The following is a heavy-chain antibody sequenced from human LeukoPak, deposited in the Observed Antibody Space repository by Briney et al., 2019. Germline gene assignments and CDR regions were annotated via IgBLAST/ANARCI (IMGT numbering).Heavy chain of an antibody. D-gene: IGHD3-10*01. CDR2: IYYSGST. CDR1: GYSISSGNY. J-gene: IGHJ5*02. V-gene: IGHV4-38-2*02. Sequence: SETLSLTCTVSGYSISSGNYWGWIRQPPGKGLEWVASIYYSGSTYYNPSLKSRVTISVDTSNNQFSLRLSSVTAADTAVYYCATDPALVRGVDPWGQGTLVTVSS. CDR3: ATDPALVRGVDP.